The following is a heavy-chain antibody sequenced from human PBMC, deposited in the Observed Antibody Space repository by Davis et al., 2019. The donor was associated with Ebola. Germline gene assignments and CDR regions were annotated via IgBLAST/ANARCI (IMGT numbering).Heavy chain of an antibody. CDR1: GFPFSAYF. Sequence: GSLRLSCAVSGFPFSAYFMDWVRLTPGKGLEWVGLSRNQENRYNTEYAASVRGRFTITRDDSKKSLYLQMNSLRTEDTAVYYCVTENWYRFESWGQGTLVTVSS. CDR2: SRNQENRYNT. D-gene: IGHD1/OR15-1a*01. V-gene: IGHV3-72*01. J-gene: IGHJ4*02. CDR3: VTENWYRFES.